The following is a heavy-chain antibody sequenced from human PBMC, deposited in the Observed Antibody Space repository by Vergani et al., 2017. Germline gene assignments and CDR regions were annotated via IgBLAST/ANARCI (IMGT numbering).Heavy chain of an antibody. D-gene: IGHD3-22*01. CDR1: GFTFRIYG. CDR3: REAGQDDSDSFHDS. Sequence: QVQLVESGGGVVQPGGSLRVSCIASGFTFRIYGMQWVRQAPGKGLEWVAFIRYDGTKRFYGDSVKGRFNISRDNSQTTVFLQMKRLRADDSAVYYCREAGQDDSDSFHDSWGQGALVTVAS. V-gene: IGHV3-30*02. J-gene: IGHJ1*01. CDR2: IRYDGTKR.